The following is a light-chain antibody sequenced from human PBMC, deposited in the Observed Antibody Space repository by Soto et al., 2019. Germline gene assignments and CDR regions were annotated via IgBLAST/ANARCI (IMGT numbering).Light chain of an antibody. V-gene: IGKV3-15*01. CDR3: QQYGSSQWT. CDR2: GAS. J-gene: IGKJ1*01. CDR1: QSINTN. Sequence: IVMTQPPATLSVSPGERATLSCRASQSINTNLAWFQQKPGRAPRLLIFGASTRATDIPARFSGSGSGTEFTLTISRLEPEDFAVYYCQQYGSSQWTFGQGTKVDIK.